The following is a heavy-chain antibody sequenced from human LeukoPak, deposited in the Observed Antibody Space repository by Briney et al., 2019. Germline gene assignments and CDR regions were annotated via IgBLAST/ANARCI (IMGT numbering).Heavy chain of an antibody. J-gene: IGHJ6*03. Sequence: PSQTLSLTRAISGDSVSSNSAAWNWIRQSPSRGLEWLGRTYYRSKWYIDYVVSVKSRITINPDTSKNQFSLQLNSVTPEDTAIYYCARSVEQQLVRGGASYYYYYMDVWGKGTTVTVSS. CDR3: ARSVEQQLVRGGASYYYYYMDV. V-gene: IGHV6-1*01. CDR1: GDSVSSNSAA. CDR2: TYYRSKWYI. D-gene: IGHD6-6*01.